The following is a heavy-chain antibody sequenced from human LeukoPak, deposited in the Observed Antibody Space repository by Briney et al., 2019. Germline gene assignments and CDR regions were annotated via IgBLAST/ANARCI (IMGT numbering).Heavy chain of an antibody. D-gene: IGHD3-3*01. CDR1: GFTFSSYG. CDR2: ISYDGSNK. V-gene: IGHV3-30*18. Sequence: GGSLRLSCAASGFTFSSYGMHWVRQAPGKGLEWVAVISYDGSNKYYADSVKGRFTISRDNSKNTLYLQMNSLRAEDTAVYYCAKVPGRFDFWSGPFDNWGQGTLVTVSS. CDR3: AKVPGRFDFWSGPFDN. J-gene: IGHJ4*02.